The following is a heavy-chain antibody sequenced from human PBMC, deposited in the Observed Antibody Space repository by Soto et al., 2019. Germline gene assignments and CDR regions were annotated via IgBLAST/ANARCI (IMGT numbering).Heavy chain of an antibody. CDR3: AKGGYYGSVSRPCDY. Sequence: QVQLVESGGGVVQPGRSLRLSCAASGFTFSSYGMHWVRQAPGKGLEWVAVISYDGSNKYYADSVKGRFTISRDNSKNTLYLQMNSLRAEDTAVYYCAKGGYYGSVSRPCDYWGQGTLVTVSS. CDR2: ISYDGSNK. D-gene: IGHD3-10*01. J-gene: IGHJ4*02. CDR1: GFTFSSYG. V-gene: IGHV3-30*18.